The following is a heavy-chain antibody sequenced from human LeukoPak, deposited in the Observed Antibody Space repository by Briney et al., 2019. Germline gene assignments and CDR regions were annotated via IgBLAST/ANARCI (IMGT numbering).Heavy chain of an antibody. CDR1: GFTFSTYW. V-gene: IGHV3-74*01. CDR2: INSDGSST. D-gene: IGHD5-24*01. CDR3: ARNAYNYGGFDY. Sequence: GESLKISCAPSGFTFSTYWMHWVRQAPGKGLVWVSRINSDGSSTSYADSVKGRFTISRDNAMSTLYLQMNSLRAEDTAVYYCARNAYNYGGFDYWGLGTLVTVSS. J-gene: IGHJ4*02.